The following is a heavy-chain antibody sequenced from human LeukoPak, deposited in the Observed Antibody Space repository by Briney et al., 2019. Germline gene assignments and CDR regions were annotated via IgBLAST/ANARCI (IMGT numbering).Heavy chain of an antibody. CDR3: ARDLHYYDSSGYLFDY. D-gene: IGHD3-22*01. J-gene: IGHJ4*02. CDR2: IWYDGSNK. Sequence: GGSLRLSCAASGFTFSSYGMHWVRQAPGKGLEWVAVIWYDGSNKYYADSVKGRFSISRDNSKNTLYLQMNSLRAEDTAVYYCARDLHYYDSSGYLFDYWGQGTLVTVSS. V-gene: IGHV3-33*01. CDR1: GFTFSSYG.